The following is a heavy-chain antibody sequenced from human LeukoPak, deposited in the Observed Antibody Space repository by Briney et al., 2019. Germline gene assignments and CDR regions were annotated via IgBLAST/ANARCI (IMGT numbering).Heavy chain of an antibody. CDR3: ARGYNGDY. D-gene: IGHD1-1*01. J-gene: IGHJ4*02. Sequence: AGGSLRLSCAASGFTVSSTYMSWVRQAPGKGLQWVSVIYSGGSTYDTDSVKGRFTISRDNSKNTLYLQMNSLRVVDTAVYYCARGYNGDYWGQGTLVTVSS. CDR2: IYSGGST. CDR1: GFTVSSTY. V-gene: IGHV3-66*02.